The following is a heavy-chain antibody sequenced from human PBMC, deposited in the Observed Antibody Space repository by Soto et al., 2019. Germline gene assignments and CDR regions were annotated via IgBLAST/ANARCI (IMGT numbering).Heavy chain of an antibody. CDR2: ISSSSSTI. Sequence: LRLSCAASGFTFSSYSMNWVRQAPGKGLEWVSYISSSSSTIYYADSVKGRFTISRDNAKNSLYLQMNSLRDEDTAVYYCASYPYSGSTVAFDIWGQGTMVTVSS. V-gene: IGHV3-48*02. D-gene: IGHD1-26*01. J-gene: IGHJ3*02. CDR1: GFTFSSYS. CDR3: ASYPYSGSTVAFDI.